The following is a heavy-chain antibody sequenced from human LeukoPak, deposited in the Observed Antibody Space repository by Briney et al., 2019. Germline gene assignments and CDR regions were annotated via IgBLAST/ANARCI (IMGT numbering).Heavy chain of an antibody. CDR3: AKDANRGTYYCDY. V-gene: IGHV3-43*01. CDR2: ISWDGGST. CDR1: GFTFADYN. D-gene: IGHD7-27*01. Sequence: PGGSLRLSCAASGFTFADYNMHWVRQAPGQGLEWVSLISWDGGSTNSADYVKGRFTISRDNSKNSLYLQMNSLRTEDTALYYCAKDANRGTYYCDYWGQGTLVTVSS. J-gene: IGHJ4*02.